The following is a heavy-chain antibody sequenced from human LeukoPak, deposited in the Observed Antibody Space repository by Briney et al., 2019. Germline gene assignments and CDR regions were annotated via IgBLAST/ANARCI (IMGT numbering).Heavy chain of an antibody. Sequence: SGTLSLTCAVYGGSFSGYYWSWVRQPPGKGLGWSGEINLRGITTYNPSLTSRVTLSVDTSINRLCLKLTSVTSADTAVYYCARRQYYDFWSAVFTRDDRFDYWGQGTLVTVSS. CDR1: GGSFSGYY. V-gene: IGHV4-34*01. J-gene: IGHJ4*02. D-gene: IGHD3-3*01. CDR2: INLRGIT. CDR3: ARRQYYDFWSAVFTRDDRFDY.